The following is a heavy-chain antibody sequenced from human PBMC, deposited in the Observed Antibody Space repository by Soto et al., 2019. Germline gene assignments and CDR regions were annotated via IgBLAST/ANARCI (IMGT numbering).Heavy chain of an antibody. CDR1: GGSFSGYY. CDR2: INHSGRI. J-gene: IGHJ4*02. Sequence: QVQLQQWGAGLLKPSETLSLTCAVYGGSFSGYYWTWIRQPPGKGLEWIGQINHSGRIKYNPSLKGRVTISVDTSKHQFSLKLSSVTAADAAVYYCAGGHSTMIGGYWGQGTLVTVSS. D-gene: IGHD3-22*01. V-gene: IGHV4-34*01. CDR3: AGGHSTMIGGY.